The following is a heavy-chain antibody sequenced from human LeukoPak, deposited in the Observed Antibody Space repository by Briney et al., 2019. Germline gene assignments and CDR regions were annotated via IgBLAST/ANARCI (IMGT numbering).Heavy chain of an antibody. D-gene: IGHD3-10*01. Sequence: GGSLRLSCAASGLTVSSNCMSWVRQAPGKGLEWVSYISSSGSTIYYADSVKGRFTISRNNAKNSLYLQMNSLRAEDTAVYYCARSGSSRSNWFDPWGQGTLVTVSS. CDR3: ARSGSSRSNWFDP. CDR2: ISSSGSTI. J-gene: IGHJ5*02. CDR1: GLTVSSNC. V-gene: IGHV3-11*01.